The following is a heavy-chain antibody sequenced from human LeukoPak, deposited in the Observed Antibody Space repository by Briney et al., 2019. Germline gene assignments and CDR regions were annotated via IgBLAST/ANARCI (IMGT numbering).Heavy chain of an antibody. D-gene: IGHD1-14*01. J-gene: IGHJ6*03. Sequence: GSLRLSCAASGFTFSSYWMTWIRQLPGKGLEWMGEINHSGNTIYNPSLKSRVIISIDTLKNQISLNMRSVTAADTAVHYCARGRNWETFYHYCMDVWGNGTTVTVSS. CDR2: INHSGNT. CDR1: GFTFSSYW. CDR3: ARGRNWETFYHYCMDV. V-gene: IGHV4-34*01.